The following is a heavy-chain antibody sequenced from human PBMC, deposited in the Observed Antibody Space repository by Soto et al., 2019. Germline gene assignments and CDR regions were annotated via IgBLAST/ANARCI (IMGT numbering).Heavy chain of an antibody. Sequence: QVQLVQSGAEVKKPGASVKVSCKASGYTFTSYGISWVRQAPGQGLEWMGWISAYNGNTNYAQKLQGRVPMTTDTSTRTAYMELGSLRSDDTAVYCCARDILPYGYGDYDAFGIWGQGTMVTVSS. J-gene: IGHJ3*02. D-gene: IGHD4-17*01. CDR3: ARDILPYGYGDYDAFGI. V-gene: IGHV1-18*01. CDR2: ISAYNGNT. CDR1: GYTFTSYG.